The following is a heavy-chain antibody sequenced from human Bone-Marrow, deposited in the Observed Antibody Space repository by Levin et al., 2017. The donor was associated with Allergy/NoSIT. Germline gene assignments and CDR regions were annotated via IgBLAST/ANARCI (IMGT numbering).Heavy chain of an antibody. CDR1: GFTFSTYW. Sequence: GGSLRLSCATSGFTFSTYWMSWVRQAPGKGLEWVANIKIDGTEKYYVDSVKGRFTISRDNAKNSLYLQMNSLRAEDTAVYYCARGPLETYNSGWFGGGAFDIWGQGTMVTVSS. J-gene: IGHJ3*02. CDR2: IKIDGTEK. V-gene: IGHV3-7*01. CDR3: ARGPLETYNSGWFGGGAFDI. D-gene: IGHD6-19*01.